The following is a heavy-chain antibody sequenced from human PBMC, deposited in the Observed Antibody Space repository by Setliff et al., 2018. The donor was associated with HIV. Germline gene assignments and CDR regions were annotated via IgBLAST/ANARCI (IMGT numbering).Heavy chain of an antibody. D-gene: IGHD3-10*01. V-gene: IGHV1-8*03. CDR2: MNPNSGNA. CDR3: ARNFGLSPSGKYYYYYGMDI. CDR1: GYTFTKYD. J-gene: IGHJ6*02. Sequence: ASVKVSCKASGYTFTKYDINWVRQATGQGLEWMGWMNPNSGNAEYAQRFQGRVTLTRNTSINAAYMELRGLRSDDTAVYYCARNFGLSPSGKYYYYYGMDIWGQGTTVTAP.